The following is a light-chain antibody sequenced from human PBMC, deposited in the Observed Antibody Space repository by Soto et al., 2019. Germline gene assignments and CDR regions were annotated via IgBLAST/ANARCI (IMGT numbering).Light chain of an antibody. J-gene: IGLJ1*01. CDR2: EVR. Sequence: QSALTQPASVSGSPGQSITISCTGTSSDVGDYNYVSWYQQHPGKAPKLPIFEVRHRPSGVSNRFSGSKSANTASLTISGLQAEDEADYYCTSYTTSSTLYVFGTGTKGTVL. CDR1: SSDVGDYNY. V-gene: IGLV2-14*01. CDR3: TSYTTSSTLYV.